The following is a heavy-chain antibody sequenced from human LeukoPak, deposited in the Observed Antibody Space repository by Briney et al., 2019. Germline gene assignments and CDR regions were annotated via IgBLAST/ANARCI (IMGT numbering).Heavy chain of an antibody. CDR1: GFTFSSYW. V-gene: IGHV3-7*01. Sequence: GGSLRLSCAASGFTFSSYWMSWVRQAPGKGLEWVANIKQDGSEKYYVDSEKGRFTISRDNAKNSLYLQMNSLRAEDTAVYYCARRRSTVVPAAHDAFDIWGQGTMVTVSS. CDR3: ARRRSTVVPAAHDAFDI. CDR2: IKQDGSEK. D-gene: IGHD2-2*01. J-gene: IGHJ3*02.